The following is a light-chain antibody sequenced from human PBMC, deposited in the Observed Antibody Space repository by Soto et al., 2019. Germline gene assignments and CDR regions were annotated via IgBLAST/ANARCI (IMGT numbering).Light chain of an antibody. CDR2: EVS. CDR1: SSNGRTYNY. CDR3: TSYTRDTALV. V-gene: IGLV2-14*01. Sequence: QSVLTQPASVAGSPGQSINISYTGTSSNGRTYNYVSWYQHHPGKAPKLIIYEVSNRPSGVSNRFSGSKSGSTASLTISGLQAEDEADYLCTSYTRDTALVFGAGTKGTVL. J-gene: IGLJ1*01.